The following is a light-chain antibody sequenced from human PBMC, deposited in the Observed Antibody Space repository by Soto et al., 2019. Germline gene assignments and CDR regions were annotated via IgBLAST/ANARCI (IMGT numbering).Light chain of an antibody. Sequence: DIQMTQSPSSVSASVGDRVTITCRASQGISNWLAWYQQKAGKAPNLLIFDASILQSGVPSRFSGSGSGTDFTLTISRLQPEDFGTYYCQQAKSFPTTFGGGTKVEI. CDR2: DAS. CDR1: QGISNW. V-gene: IGKV1-12*01. CDR3: QQAKSFPTT. J-gene: IGKJ4*01.